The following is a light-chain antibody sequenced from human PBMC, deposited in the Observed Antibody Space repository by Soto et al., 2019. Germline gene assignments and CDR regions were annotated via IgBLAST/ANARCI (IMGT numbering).Light chain of an antibody. CDR2: DAS. J-gene: IGKJ5*01. Sequence: VVLSQSPATLSLSPGERAAVSCGASESVSSNQLAWYQQKPGLAPRLLIYDASSRASGIPERFSGSGSGTGFSLTISSLEPEDSAVYYCQQYGSSPITFGQGTRLAVK. V-gene: IGKV3D-20*01. CDR3: QQYGSSPIT. CDR1: ESVSSNQ.